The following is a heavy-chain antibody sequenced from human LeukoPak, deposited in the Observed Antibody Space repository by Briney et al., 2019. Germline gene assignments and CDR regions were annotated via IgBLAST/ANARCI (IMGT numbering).Heavy chain of an antibody. CDR3: AKDPPPPLDYYYYMDV. CDR1: GFTFSTYS. Sequence: GGSLRLSCAASGFTFSTYSMNWVRQAPGEGLEWVSYISSSSSTVYYADSVKGRFTISRDNAKNSLYLQMNSLRAEDTAVYYCAKDPPPPLDYYYYMDVWGKGTTVTISS. CDR2: ISSSSSTV. J-gene: IGHJ6*03. V-gene: IGHV3-48*01.